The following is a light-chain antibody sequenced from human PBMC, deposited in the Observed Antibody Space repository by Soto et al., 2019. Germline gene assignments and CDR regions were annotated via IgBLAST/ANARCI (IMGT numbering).Light chain of an antibody. CDR3: ISYAGSNLLYV. CDR1: SSDVGGYNY. Sequence: QSALTQPPSASGSPGQSVTISCTGTSSDVGGYNYVSWYQQHPGEAPKLMIYEVSKRPSGVPDRFSGSKSGNTASLTVSGLQAEDEADYYCISYAGSNLLYVFGTGTKLTVL. J-gene: IGLJ1*01. CDR2: EVS. V-gene: IGLV2-8*01.